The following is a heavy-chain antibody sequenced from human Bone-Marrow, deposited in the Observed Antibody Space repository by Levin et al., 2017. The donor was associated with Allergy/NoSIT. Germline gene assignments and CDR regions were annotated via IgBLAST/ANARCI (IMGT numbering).Heavy chain of an antibody. CDR2: ISWNSGSI. CDR3: AKDMTRYGDSPETLYYDYYGMDV. V-gene: IGHV3-9*01. D-gene: IGHD4-17*01. J-gene: IGHJ6*02. CDR1: GFTFDDYA. Sequence: GGSLRLSCAASGFTFDDYAMHWVRQAPGKGLEWVSGISWNSGSIGYADSVKGRFTISRDNAKNSLYLQMNSLRAEDTALYYCAKDMTRYGDSPETLYYDYYGMDVWGQGTTVTVSS.